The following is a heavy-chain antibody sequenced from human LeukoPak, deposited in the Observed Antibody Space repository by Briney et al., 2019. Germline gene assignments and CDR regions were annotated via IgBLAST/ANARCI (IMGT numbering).Heavy chain of an antibody. CDR3: ARHTDYYDSSGYYSL. CDR1: GYSFTSYW. Sequence: GESLKISCKGSGYSFTSYWIGWVRQMPGKGLEWMGIIYPGDSDTRYSPSFQGQVTISADKSISTAYLQWSSLKASDTAMYYCARHTDYYDSSGYYSLWGQGALVTVSS. D-gene: IGHD3-22*01. V-gene: IGHV5-51*01. J-gene: IGHJ4*02. CDR2: IYPGDSDT.